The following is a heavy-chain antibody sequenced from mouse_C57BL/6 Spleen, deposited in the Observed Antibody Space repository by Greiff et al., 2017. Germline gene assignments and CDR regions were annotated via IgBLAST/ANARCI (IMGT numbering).Heavy chain of an antibody. D-gene: IGHD1-1*01. Sequence: QVQLQQPGAELVKPGASVKLSCKASGYTFTSYWMHWVKQRPGQGLEWIGMIHPNSGSTNYNEKFKSKATLTIYKSSSTAYMQLSSLTSEDSAVYYCAKLLRSFCAYWGQGTLVTVSA. CDR2: IHPNSGST. V-gene: IGHV1-64*01. J-gene: IGHJ3*01. CDR1: GYTFTSYW. CDR3: AKLLRSFCAY.